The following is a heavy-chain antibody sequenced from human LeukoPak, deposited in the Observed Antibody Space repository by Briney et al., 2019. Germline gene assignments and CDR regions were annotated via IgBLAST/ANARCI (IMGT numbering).Heavy chain of an antibody. CDR2: MNPNSGNT. CDR1: GYTFTSYD. Sequence: ASVKVSCKASGYTFTSYDINWVRQATGQGLEGMGWMNPNSGNTGYAQKFQGRVTMTRNTSISTAYMELSNLRSEDTAVYYCARGKTIAAAGGYWFDPWGQGTLVTVSS. CDR3: ARGKTIAAAGGYWFDP. V-gene: IGHV1-8*01. J-gene: IGHJ5*02. D-gene: IGHD6-13*01.